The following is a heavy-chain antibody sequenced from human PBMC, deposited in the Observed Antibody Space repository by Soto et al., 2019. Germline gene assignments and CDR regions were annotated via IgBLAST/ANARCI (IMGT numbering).Heavy chain of an antibody. CDR2: INHSGST. V-gene: IGHV4-34*01. CDR1: GGSFSGYY. CDR3: ASKHFLSDLFGVVTTHFDY. J-gene: IGHJ4*02. Sequence: ASETLSLTCAVYGGSFSGYYWSRIRQPPGKGLEWIGEINHSGSTNYNPSLKSRVTISVDTSKNQFSLKLSSVTAADTAVNYCASKHFLSDLFGVVTTHFDYWGQGTLVTVS. D-gene: IGHD3-3*01.